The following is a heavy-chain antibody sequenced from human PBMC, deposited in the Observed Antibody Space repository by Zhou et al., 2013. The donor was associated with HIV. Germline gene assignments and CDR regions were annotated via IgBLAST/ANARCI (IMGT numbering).Heavy chain of an antibody. CDR3: AFLPSVGDYRYYYYYYYMDV. Sequence: QVQLVQSGAEVKKPGSSVKVSCKASGGTFSSYAISWVRQAPGQGLEWMGRIIPILGIANYAQKFQGRVTITADKSTSTAYMELSSLRSEDTAVYYCAFLPSVGDYRYYYYYYYMDVWGKGTTVTVSS. V-gene: IGHV1-69*04. CDR2: IIPILGIA. J-gene: IGHJ6*03. CDR1: GGTFSSYA. D-gene: IGHD4-17*01.